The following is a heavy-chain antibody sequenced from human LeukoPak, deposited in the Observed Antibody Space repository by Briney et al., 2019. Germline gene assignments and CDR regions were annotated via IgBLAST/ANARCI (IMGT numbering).Heavy chain of an antibody. V-gene: IGHV4-39*01. D-gene: IGHD3-10*01. CDR1: GFPFSDYY. Sequence: GSLRLSCAASGFPFSDYYMRWIRQPPGKGLEWIGSIYYSGSTYYNPSLKSRVTISVDTSKNQFSLKLSSVTAADTAVYYCARHDRFGELQFDYWGQGTLVTVSS. CDR3: ARHDRFGELQFDY. J-gene: IGHJ4*02. CDR2: IYYSGST.